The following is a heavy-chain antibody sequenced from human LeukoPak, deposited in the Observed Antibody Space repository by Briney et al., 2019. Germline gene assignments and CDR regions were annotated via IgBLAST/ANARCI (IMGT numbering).Heavy chain of an antibody. V-gene: IGHV4-39*07. Sequence: SETLSLTCSVSGASISSGSNYWGWIRQPPGKTLEWIGSIYSSGSTYYNPSLKSRVIIIIDTPTNHFSLTLSSVTAADTAVYYCARVDWDYYYMDVWGKGTTVTVAS. CDR3: ARVDWDYYYMDV. J-gene: IGHJ6*03. CDR1: GASISSGSNY. CDR2: IYSSGST. D-gene: IGHD3-9*01.